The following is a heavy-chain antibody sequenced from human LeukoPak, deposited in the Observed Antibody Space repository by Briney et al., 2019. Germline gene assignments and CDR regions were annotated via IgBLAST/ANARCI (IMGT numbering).Heavy chain of an antibody. CDR3: AEIAVAGAVSFDY. J-gene: IGHJ4*02. Sequence: SETLSLTCTVSGYSISSGYYWGWIRQPPGKGLEWIGSIYHSGSTYYNPSLKSRVTMSVDTSKTQFSLKLSSVTAEDTAVYYCAEIAVAGAVSFDYWGQGILVTVSS. D-gene: IGHD6-19*01. CDR2: IYHSGST. CDR1: GYSISSGYY. V-gene: IGHV4-38-2*02.